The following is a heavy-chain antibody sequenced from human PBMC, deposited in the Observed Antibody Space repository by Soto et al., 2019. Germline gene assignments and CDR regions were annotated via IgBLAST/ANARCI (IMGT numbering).Heavy chain of an antibody. CDR2: ISYGGGT. J-gene: IGHJ4*02. CDR3: ASVLFRYCSSTSCYGFDF. CDR1: GDSISSYY. V-gene: IGHV4-59*01. Sequence: TETLSLTCTASGDSISSYYRSWIRQHPGKGLEWIRYISYGGGTNYNPSLKSRVPMSLETSKYQYSLQLGSVTATDTALYYCASVLFRYCSSTSCYGFDFWGQGNLVTVSS. D-gene: IGHD2-2*01.